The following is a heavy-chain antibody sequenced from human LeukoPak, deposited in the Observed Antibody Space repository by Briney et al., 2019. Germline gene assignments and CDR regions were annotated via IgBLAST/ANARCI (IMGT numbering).Heavy chain of an antibody. CDR3: ARDDRGYGYGTPFDY. CDR2: IWYDGSNK. Sequence: PGGSLRLSCAASGFTFSSYGMHWVRQAPGKGLEWVAVIWYDGSNKYYADSVKGRFTISRDNSKNTLYLQMNSLRAEDTAVYYCARDDRGYGYGTPFDYWGQGTLVTVSS. CDR1: GFTFSSYG. D-gene: IGHD5-18*01. V-gene: IGHV3-33*01. J-gene: IGHJ4*02.